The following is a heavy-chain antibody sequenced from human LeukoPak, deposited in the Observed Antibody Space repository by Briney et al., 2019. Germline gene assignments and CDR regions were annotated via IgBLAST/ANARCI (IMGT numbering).Heavy chain of an antibody. CDR2: ISYDGSNK. V-gene: IGHV3-30-3*01. CDR3: ARKLAAADPNY. Sequence: PGGSLRLSCAASGFTFSSYAMHWVRQAPGKGLEWVAVISYDGSNKYYADSVKGRFTISRDNSKNTLYLQMNSLRAEDTAVYYCARKLAAADPNYWGQGTLVTVSP. CDR1: GFTFSSYA. J-gene: IGHJ4*02. D-gene: IGHD6-13*01.